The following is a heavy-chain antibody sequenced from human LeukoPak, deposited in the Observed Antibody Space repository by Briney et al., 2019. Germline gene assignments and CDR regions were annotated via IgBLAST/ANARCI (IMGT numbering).Heavy chain of an antibody. D-gene: IGHD5-12*01. V-gene: IGHV4-34*01. J-gene: IGHJ5*02. CDR2: INHSGST. CDR3: ARVPVDIVATISAGDRFDP. Sequence: SETLSLTCAVYGGSFSGCYWSWIRQPPGKGLEWIGEINHSGSTNYNPSLKSRVTISVDTSKNQFSLKLSSVTAADAAVYYCARVPVDIVATISAGDRFDPWGQGTLVTVSS. CDR1: GGSFSGCY.